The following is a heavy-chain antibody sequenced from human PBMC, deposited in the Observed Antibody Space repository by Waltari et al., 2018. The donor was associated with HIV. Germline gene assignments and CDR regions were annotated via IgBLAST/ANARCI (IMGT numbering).Heavy chain of an antibody. V-gene: IGHV3-7*01. Sequence: EVLLVESGGGWVQRGGSLRVSCGASGFRFSNSWVSWVRQSPGKGLGWVDLINEKGSDDYKYYADSVRGRFTISRDNTKNLLYLEMNSLTAEDTAVYYCARADYGDSYDAFDIWGQGTTVTVSA. J-gene: IGHJ3*02. CDR3: ARADYGDSYDAFDI. CDR1: GFRFSNSW. CDR2: INEKGSDDYK. D-gene: IGHD4-17*01.